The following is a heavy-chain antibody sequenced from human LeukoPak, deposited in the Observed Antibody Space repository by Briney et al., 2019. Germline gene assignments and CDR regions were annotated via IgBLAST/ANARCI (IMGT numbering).Heavy chain of an antibody. D-gene: IGHD5-18*01. CDR2: IKQDGSEK. V-gene: IGHV3-7*01. CDR3: ARVLDSGYSYGPYYFDY. Sequence: GGSLRLSCAASGFTFSSYWTSWVRQAPGKGLEWVANIKQDGSEKYYVDSVKGRFTISRDNAKNSLYLQMNSLRAEDTAVYYCARVLDSGYSYGPYYFDYWGQGTLVTVSS. J-gene: IGHJ4*02. CDR1: GFTFSSYW.